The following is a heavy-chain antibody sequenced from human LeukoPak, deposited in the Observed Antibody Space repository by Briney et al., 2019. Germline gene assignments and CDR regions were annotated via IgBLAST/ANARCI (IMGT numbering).Heavy chain of an antibody. Sequence: SETLSLTCAVYGGSFSGYYWSWIRQPPGKGLEWIGEINHSGSTNYNPSLKSRVTISVDTSKNQFPLKLSSVTAADTAVYYCARGGGVSSGGSLDYWGQGTLVTVSS. CDR3: ARGGGVSSGGSLDY. J-gene: IGHJ4*02. CDR1: GGSFSGYY. V-gene: IGHV4-34*01. D-gene: IGHD2-15*01. CDR2: INHSGST.